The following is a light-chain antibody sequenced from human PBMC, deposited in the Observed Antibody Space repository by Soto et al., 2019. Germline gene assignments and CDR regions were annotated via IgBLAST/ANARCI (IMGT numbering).Light chain of an antibody. CDR3: QQRSNRPT. Sequence: EIVLAQSPATLSLSPGDGATLSCRASQSVDSYLVWYQQRPGQAPRLLIYDASKRATGVPARFSGSGSGTDFTLTSSSREPEDFAVYYCQQRSNRPTFGGGTKVEI. J-gene: IGKJ4*01. CDR1: QSVDSY. CDR2: DAS. V-gene: IGKV3-11*01.